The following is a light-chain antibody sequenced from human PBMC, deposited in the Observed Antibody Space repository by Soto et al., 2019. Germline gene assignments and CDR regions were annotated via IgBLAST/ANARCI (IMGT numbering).Light chain of an antibody. V-gene: IGKV1-9*01. Sequence: DIQLTQSPSFLSASVGDRVTITCRASQGLAGYLAWYQQKPGKAPNLLIYTTATLQSGVPSRFSGSGSGTEFTLTISSLQPEDFATYYCQQLRSYPTTFGQGTRLEIK. CDR1: QGLAGY. CDR2: TTA. CDR3: QQLRSYPTT. J-gene: IGKJ5*01.